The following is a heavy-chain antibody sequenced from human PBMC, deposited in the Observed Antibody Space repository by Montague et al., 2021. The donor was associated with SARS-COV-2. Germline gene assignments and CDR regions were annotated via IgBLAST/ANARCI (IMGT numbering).Heavy chain of an antibody. CDR1: GDSVSSNTAA. V-gene: IGHV6-1*01. CDR3: ARDSRDWYGPIGFDI. D-gene: IGHD6-19*01. CDR2: TFYRSKWYN. Sequence: XAISGDSVSSNTAAWNWIRQSPSRGLVWLGRTFYRSKWYNEFAKSVKSRISINADTSKNEVSLQLKYVTPEDTAMYYCARDSRDWYGPIGFDIWGQGTVVTVS. J-gene: IGHJ3*02.